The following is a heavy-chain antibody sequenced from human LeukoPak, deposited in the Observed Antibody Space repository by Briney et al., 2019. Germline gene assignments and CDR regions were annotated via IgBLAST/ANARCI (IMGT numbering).Heavy chain of an antibody. CDR2: ISSSGSTI. V-gene: IGHV3-11*01. Sequence: GGSLRLSCAASGFTFRDYYMSWIRQAPGKGLEWVSFISSSGSTIYHADSMKGRFTISRDNAKNSVYLQMNSLRAEDTAVYYCARGLGYCSGGSCPRRAFDIWGQGTMVTVSS. CDR1: GFTFRDYY. CDR3: ARGLGYCSGGSCPRRAFDI. J-gene: IGHJ3*02. D-gene: IGHD2-15*01.